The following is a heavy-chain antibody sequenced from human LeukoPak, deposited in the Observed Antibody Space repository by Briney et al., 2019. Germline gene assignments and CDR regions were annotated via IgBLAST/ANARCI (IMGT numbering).Heavy chain of an antibody. Sequence: PGGSLRLSCAASGFTFSSYSMNWVRQAPGKGLEWVSSISSSSYIYYADSVKGRFTISRDNAKNSLFLQMNSLRVEDTAVYYCARDRGYSSFDYWGQGTLVTVSS. V-gene: IGHV3-21*01. CDR1: GFTFSSYS. CDR3: ARDRGYSSFDY. J-gene: IGHJ4*02. D-gene: IGHD4-23*01. CDR2: ISSSSYI.